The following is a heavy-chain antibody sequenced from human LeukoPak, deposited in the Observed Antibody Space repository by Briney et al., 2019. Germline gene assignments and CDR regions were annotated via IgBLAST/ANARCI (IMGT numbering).Heavy chain of an antibody. J-gene: IGHJ4*02. CDR3: AKGEAGSGWSQVDY. CDR1: RFSFSTYV. D-gene: IGHD6-19*01. Sequence: PGGSLRLSCAVSRFSFSTYVISWVRQPPGNGLEWVSGITARGGSTYYADSVKGRFTISRDNSKNTLYLQMNSLRAEDTALYYCAKGEAGSGWSQVDYWGQGTLVTVSS. V-gene: IGHV3-23*01. CDR2: ITARGGST.